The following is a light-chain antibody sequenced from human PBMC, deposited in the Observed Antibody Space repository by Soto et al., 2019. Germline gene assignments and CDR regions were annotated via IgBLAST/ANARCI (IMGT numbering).Light chain of an antibody. V-gene: IGLV1-47*01. Sequence: QSVLTQPPSASGTPGQRVTISCSGSSSNIGSNYVYWYQQLPGTAPKLLIYRNNQRPSGVPDRFSGSKSGTSASLAISGLRSEDEADYYCAAWDDNLSGWVFGGGIKLTVL. CDR3: AAWDDNLSGWV. CDR1: SSNIGSNY. J-gene: IGLJ3*02. CDR2: RNN.